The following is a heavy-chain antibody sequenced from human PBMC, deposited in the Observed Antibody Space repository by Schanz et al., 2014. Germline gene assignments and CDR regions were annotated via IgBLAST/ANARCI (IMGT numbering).Heavy chain of an antibody. CDR2: ISNDGSSK. J-gene: IGHJ3*02. D-gene: IGHD6-19*01. CDR1: GFTFSTYA. Sequence: VQLLESGGGLVQPGGSLRLSCAASGFTFSTYAMHWVRQAPGKGLEWVAYISNDGSSKYYADSVKGRFTISRDNSKKTLYLQMNSLRAEDTAVYYCAKCIGWYGRCAFDIWGQGTMVTVSS. V-gene: IGHV3-30*07. CDR3: AKCIGWYGRCAFDI.